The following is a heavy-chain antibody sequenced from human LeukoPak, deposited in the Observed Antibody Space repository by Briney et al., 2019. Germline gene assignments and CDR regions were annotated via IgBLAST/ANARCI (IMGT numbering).Heavy chain of an antibody. CDR1: GFTFSTYT. CDR3: ARVNGDYERGGAPDY. V-gene: IGHV3-21*01. J-gene: IGHJ4*02. Sequence: GGSLRLSCAASGFTFSTYTMNWVRQAPGKGLDWVSSISSGSTYVYYADSVRGRFTISRDNAKSSLYLQMSNLRVEDTAIYYCARVNGDYERGGAPDYWGQGTLVTVSS. CDR2: ISSGSTYV. D-gene: IGHD4-17*01.